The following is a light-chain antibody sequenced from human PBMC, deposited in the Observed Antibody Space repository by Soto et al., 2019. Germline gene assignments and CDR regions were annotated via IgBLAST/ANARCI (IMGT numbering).Light chain of an antibody. CDR3: SSYTSSSTYVV. CDR2: DVS. V-gene: IGLV2-14*01. Sequence: QSALTQPASVSGSPGQSITISCTGTRSDVGGYNSVSGYQQHPGKALKLMIYDVSNRPSWVSNRFSGTKSGNTASLTISGRQADDESDYYCSSYTSSSTYVVFGGGTKLTGL. J-gene: IGLJ2*01. CDR1: RSDVGGYNS.